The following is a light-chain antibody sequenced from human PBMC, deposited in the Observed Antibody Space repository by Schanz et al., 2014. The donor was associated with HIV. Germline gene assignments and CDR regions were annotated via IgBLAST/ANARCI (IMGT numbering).Light chain of an antibody. J-gene: IGLJ3*02. V-gene: IGLV2-14*03. CDR1: RRDIGAYNY. Sequence: QSALTQPASVSGSPGQSITISCTGTRRDIGAYNYVSWYQQYPGKAPQLIIFGVSNRPSGVSNRFSGSKSGNTASLTISGLQAEDEADYYCSSYTSSSTWVFGGGTKLTVL. CDR2: GVS. CDR3: SSYTSSSTWV.